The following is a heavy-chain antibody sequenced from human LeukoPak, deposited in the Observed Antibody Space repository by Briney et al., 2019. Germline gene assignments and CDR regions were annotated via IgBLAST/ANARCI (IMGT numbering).Heavy chain of an antibody. J-gene: IGHJ4*02. V-gene: IGHV3-7*01. CDR1: GFTFSSQW. D-gene: IGHD3-10*01. Sequence: GGSLRLSCAASGFTFSSQWMSWVRQAPGKGLEWVANVNQGGTEKYYVDSVKGRFTISRGNAENSLYLQINSLRAEDTAVYYCAKVFSGSGSFDYWGQGTLVTVSS. CDR2: VNQGGTEK. CDR3: AKVFSGSGSFDY.